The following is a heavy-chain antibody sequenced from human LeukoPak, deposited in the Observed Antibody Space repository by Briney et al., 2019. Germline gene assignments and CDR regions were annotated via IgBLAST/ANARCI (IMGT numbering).Heavy chain of an antibody. Sequence: PGGSLRLSCAASGFTFSTSWMTWVRQAPGKGLEWVATIKEDGTKLNYVGSVRGRFTISRDNARNSLFLQMNSLRAEDTAVYYCARADTAMPTDYWGQGTLVTVSS. V-gene: IGHV3-7*05. CDR1: GFTFSTSW. J-gene: IGHJ4*02. CDR2: IKEDGTKL. D-gene: IGHD5-18*01. CDR3: ARADTAMPTDY.